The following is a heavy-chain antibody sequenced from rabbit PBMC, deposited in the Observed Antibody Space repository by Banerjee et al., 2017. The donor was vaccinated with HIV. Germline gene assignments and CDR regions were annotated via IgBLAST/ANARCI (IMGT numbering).Heavy chain of an antibody. CDR1: GFSFSSNYW. J-gene: IGHJ2*01. CDR2: IGTSSGST. CDR3: ARGYASSGGYYP. V-gene: IGHV1S45*01. Sequence: EQLEESGGDLVKPEGSLTLTCTASGFSFSSNYWICWVRQAPGKRPEWIACIGTSSGSTWYASWAKGRFTISKASSTTVTLQMTSLTAADTATYFCARGYASSGGYYPWGPGTLVTVS. D-gene: IGHD1-1*01.